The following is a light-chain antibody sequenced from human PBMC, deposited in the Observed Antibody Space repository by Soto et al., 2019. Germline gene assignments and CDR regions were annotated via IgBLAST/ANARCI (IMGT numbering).Light chain of an antibody. CDR2: STD. Sequence: TVVTQEPSLTVSPGGTVTLTCASSTGTVTSGHYPNWLQQKPGQAPRALIYSTDTRHSWTPPRFSGSLLGGKAALTLSGVQPEDEADYYCLLYYGGAVVFGGGTKLTVL. CDR3: LLYYGGAVV. J-gene: IGLJ2*01. CDR1: TGTVTSGHY. V-gene: IGLV7-43*01.